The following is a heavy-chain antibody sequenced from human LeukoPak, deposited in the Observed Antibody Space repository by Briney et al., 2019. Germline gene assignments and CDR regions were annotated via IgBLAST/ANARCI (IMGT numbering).Heavy chain of an antibody. CDR3: ARYSSSSGGASHYLDY. CDR2: ISGDGSMT. Sequence: PGGSLRLSCAVSGFTFRSYWMHWVRQAPGKGLVWVSRISGDGSMTNYADSVKGRFTISRDNAKNTVYLQMNSLRAEDTAVYYCARYSSSSGGASHYLDYWVQGTLVTVSS. J-gene: IGHJ4*02. V-gene: IGHV3-74*01. CDR1: GFTFRSYW. D-gene: IGHD6-6*01.